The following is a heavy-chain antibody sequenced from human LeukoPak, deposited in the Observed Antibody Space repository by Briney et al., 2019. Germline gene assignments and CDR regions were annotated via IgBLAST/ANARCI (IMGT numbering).Heavy chain of an antibody. CDR3: ARSDRFRGYSYGSNSWYFDL. Sequence: KPSETLSLTCTVSGGSISSYYWSWIRQPAGKGLEWIGRIYTSGSINYNPSLKSRVTMSVDTSKNQFSLKLSSVTAADTAVYYCARSDRFRGYSYGSNSWYFDLWGRGTLVTVSS. CDR2: IYTSGSI. J-gene: IGHJ2*01. CDR1: GGSISSYY. V-gene: IGHV4-4*07. D-gene: IGHD5-18*01.